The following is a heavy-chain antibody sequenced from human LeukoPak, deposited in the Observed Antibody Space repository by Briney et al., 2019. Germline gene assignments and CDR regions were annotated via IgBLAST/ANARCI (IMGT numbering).Heavy chain of an antibody. J-gene: IGHJ6*03. V-gene: IGHV3-33*01. CDR2: LGYDVSNK. CDR1: GLPFSRYG. Sequence: GGSLRLPCAASGLPFSRYGMLWVGQAPGKALVGGADLGYDVSNKEYATSVKARFTISRDNSKNTLYLQMNSLRAEDTAVYYCAMGSFGEYYYYYYMDVWGKGTTVTVSS. D-gene: IGHD3-10*01. CDR3: AMGSFGEYYYYYYMDV.